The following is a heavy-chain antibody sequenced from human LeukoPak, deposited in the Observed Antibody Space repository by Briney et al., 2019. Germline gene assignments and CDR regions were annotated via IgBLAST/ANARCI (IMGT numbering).Heavy chain of an antibody. Sequence: GASVKVSCKTSGGTLNNYAISWVRQAPGQGLEWMGRSIPLLDISNYAQKFQARVTITTDKSTTTVYMEVSSLRSDDTALYYCVRSAVTGHFDYWGQGTLVAVSS. CDR1: GGTLNNYA. J-gene: IGHJ4*02. D-gene: IGHD6-19*01. CDR3: VRSAVTGHFDY. CDR2: SIPLLDIS. V-gene: IGHV1-69*04.